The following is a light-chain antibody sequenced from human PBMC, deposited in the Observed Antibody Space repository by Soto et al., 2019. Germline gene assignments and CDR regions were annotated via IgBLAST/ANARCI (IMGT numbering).Light chain of an antibody. CDR1: SSDVGGYNY. CDR2: DVS. J-gene: IGLJ1*01. CDR3: CSYAVTYYV. V-gene: IGLV2-11*01. Sequence: QSALTQPRSVSGSPGQSVTISCTGTSSDVGGYNYVSWYQQHPSKAPKFMIYDVSKRPSGVPDRFSGSKSGNTASLTISGLQAEDEADYYCCSYAVTYYVFGTGTKLTVL.